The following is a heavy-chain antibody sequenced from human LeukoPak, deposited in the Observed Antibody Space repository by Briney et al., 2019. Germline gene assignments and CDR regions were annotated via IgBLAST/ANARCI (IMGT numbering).Heavy chain of an antibody. V-gene: IGHV3-9*01. D-gene: IGHD2-2*01. Sequence: GGSLRLSCAASGFTFDEHAMDGGRQGPGRGLGWGSGTIRNSGSIGPAASVTGRFTISRDNAKNFVYLHTNSLRAEDTAFYYCGRASGHCSSTSCPPDYWGQGTLVTVSS. J-gene: IGHJ4*02. CDR2: TIRNSGSI. CDR3: GRASGHCSSTSCPPDY. CDR1: GFTFDEHA.